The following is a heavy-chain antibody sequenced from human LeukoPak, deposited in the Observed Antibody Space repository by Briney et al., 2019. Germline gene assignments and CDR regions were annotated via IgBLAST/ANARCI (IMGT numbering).Heavy chain of an antibody. J-gene: IGHJ4*02. Sequence: ASVKVSCKPSGYTFTSYGISWVRQAPGQGLEWMGWISAYNGNTNYAQKLQGRVTMTTDTSTSTAYMELRSLRSDDTAVYYCARVVGGSYCSANCFDYWGQGTLVTVSS. CDR3: ARVVGGSYCSANCFDY. CDR1: GYTFTSYG. CDR2: ISAYNGNT. D-gene: IGHD1-26*01. V-gene: IGHV1-18*01.